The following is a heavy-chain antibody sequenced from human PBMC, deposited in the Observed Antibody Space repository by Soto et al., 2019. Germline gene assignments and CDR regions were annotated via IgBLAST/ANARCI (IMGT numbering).Heavy chain of an antibody. CDR3: ARSIVGATKYYYYGMDV. Sequence: SVKVSCKASGGTFSSYAISWVRQAPGQGLEWMGGIIPIFGTANYAQKFQGRVTITADKSTSTAYMELSSLRSEDTAVYYCARSIVGATKYYYYGMDVWGQGTTVTVSS. V-gene: IGHV1-69*06. CDR1: GGTFSSYA. J-gene: IGHJ6*02. D-gene: IGHD1-26*01. CDR2: IIPIFGTA.